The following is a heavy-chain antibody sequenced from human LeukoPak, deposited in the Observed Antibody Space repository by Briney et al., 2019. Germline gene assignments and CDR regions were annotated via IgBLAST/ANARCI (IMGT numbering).Heavy chain of an antibody. CDR1: GGSFSGYY. V-gene: IGHV4-34*01. CDR2: IKHSGST. D-gene: IGHD2-2*01. Sequence: SETLSLTCAVYGGSFSGYYWSWIRQPPGKGLEWIGEIKHSGSTNYNPSLKSRVTISVDTSKNQFSLKLSSVTAANTAVYYCARGSYCSSTSCYVAVGYYYYMDVWGKGTTVTVSS. J-gene: IGHJ6*03. CDR3: ARGSYCSSTSCYVAVGYYYYMDV.